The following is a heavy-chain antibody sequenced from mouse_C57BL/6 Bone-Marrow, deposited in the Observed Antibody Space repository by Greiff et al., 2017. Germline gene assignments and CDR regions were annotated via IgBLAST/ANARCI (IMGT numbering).Heavy chain of an antibody. Sequence: LVESGAELARPGASVKLSCKASGYTFTSYGISWVKQRTGQGLEWIGEIYPSSGNTYYNEKFKGKATLTADKSSSTAYMELRSLTYEDSAFYFCDRALPFGFYWYFDVWGTGTTVTVSS. CDR1: GYTFTSYG. J-gene: IGHJ1*03. CDR3: DRALPFGFYWYFDV. V-gene: IGHV1-81*01. CDR2: IYPSSGNT. D-gene: IGHD5-5*01.